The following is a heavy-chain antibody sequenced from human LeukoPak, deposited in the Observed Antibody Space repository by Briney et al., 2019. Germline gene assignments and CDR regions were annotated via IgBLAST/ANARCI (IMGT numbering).Heavy chain of an antibody. CDR2: IKSKADGGTA. Sequence: PGRSLRLSCLASGFTFENYAMHWVRQAPGKGLEWVGRIKSKADGGTADYAAPVTGRFTISRDDSRNTVYLQMSSLKIEDTGVYYCLTTRWGQGTLVTVSS. V-gene: IGHV3-15*01. CDR3: LTTR. J-gene: IGHJ4*02. CDR1: GFTFENYA.